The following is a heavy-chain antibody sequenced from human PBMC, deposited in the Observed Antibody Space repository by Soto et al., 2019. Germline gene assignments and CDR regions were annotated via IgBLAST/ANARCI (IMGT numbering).Heavy chain of an antibody. D-gene: IGHD6-25*01. CDR3: RRVGGYHAPLDY. J-gene: IGHJ4*02. CDR1: GVSISSYF. V-gene: IGHV4-59*01. CDR2: TYHRGST. Sequence: PSETLSLTCSVSGVSISSYFWSWIRQAPGTGLEWIGYTYHRGSTNYSPSLKSRVAISLDTSENQFSLQVNSVTAAGTAVYYRRRVGGYHAPLDYGGEGPRVTVSS.